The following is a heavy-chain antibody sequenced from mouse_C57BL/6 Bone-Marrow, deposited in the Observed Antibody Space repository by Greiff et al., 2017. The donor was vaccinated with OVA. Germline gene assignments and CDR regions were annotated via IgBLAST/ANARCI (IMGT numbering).Heavy chain of an antibody. V-gene: IGHV2-2*01. Sequence: VKLVESGPGLVQPSQSLSITCTVSGFSLTSYGVHWVRQSPGKGLEWLGVIWSGGSTDYNAAFISRLSISKDNSKSQVFFKMNSLQADDTAIYYCARSIYYDYSYWYFDVWGTGTTVTVSS. CDR2: IWSGGST. D-gene: IGHD2-4*01. CDR3: ARSIYYDYSYWYFDV. J-gene: IGHJ1*03. CDR1: GFSLTSYG.